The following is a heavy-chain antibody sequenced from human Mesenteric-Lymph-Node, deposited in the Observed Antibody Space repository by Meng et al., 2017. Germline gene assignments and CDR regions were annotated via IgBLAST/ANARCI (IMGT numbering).Heavy chain of an antibody. CDR3: ASFDHIPRRNYFDY. D-gene: IGHD2-21*01. CDR2: IHHSGSA. V-gene: IGHV4-30-4*01. Sequence: QVALQESGPGLVEPSQTLSLTCTVSGGSMSSGNYDWSWIRQPPGKGLEWIGYIHHSGSAYYNPSLKSRVSISVDTSKNQFSLNLNSMTAADTAVYYCASFDHIPRRNYFDYWGQGTLVTASS. J-gene: IGHJ4*02. CDR1: GGSMSSGNYD.